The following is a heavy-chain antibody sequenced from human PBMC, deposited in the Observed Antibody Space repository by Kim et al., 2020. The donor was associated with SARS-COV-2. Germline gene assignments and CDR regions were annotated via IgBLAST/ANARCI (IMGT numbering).Heavy chain of an antibody. J-gene: IGHJ4*02. Sequence: NTKHSQKFQGRVTITRDTSARTSYMELSSLISEDTAVYYCARDEGGPLEYWGQGTLVTVSS. D-gene: IGHD3-16*01. CDR3: ARDEGGPLEY. V-gene: IGHV1-3*01. CDR2: NT.